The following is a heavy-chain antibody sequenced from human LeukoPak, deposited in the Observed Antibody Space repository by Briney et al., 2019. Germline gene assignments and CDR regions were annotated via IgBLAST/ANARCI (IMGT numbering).Heavy chain of an antibody. CDR3: AKIVPLYYYDISGYFDL. Sequence: GGSLRLSCAASGSTFSSYAMSWVRQAPGKGLEWVSGISGSGGSTYYADSVKGRFTISRDKSKNTLYLQMNSLRAEDTAVYYCAKIVPLYYYDISGYFDLWGRGTLVTVSS. V-gene: IGHV3-23*01. CDR2: ISGSGGST. CDR1: GSTFSSYA. J-gene: IGHJ2*01. D-gene: IGHD3-22*01.